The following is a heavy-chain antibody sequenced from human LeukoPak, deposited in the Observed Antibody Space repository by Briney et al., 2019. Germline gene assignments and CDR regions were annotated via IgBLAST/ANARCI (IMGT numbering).Heavy chain of an antibody. Sequence: GGSLRLSCVVSGFTFSTYNMNWVRQAPGKGLEWVSHISNDSSTIYYADSVKGRFTISRDNAKNSLCLQMNSLRNEDTAVYYCARDRCSSGSCYFDYWGQGTLVTVSS. CDR3: ARDRCSSGSCYFDY. J-gene: IGHJ4*02. CDR2: ISNDSSTI. D-gene: IGHD2-15*01. CDR1: GFTFSTYN. V-gene: IGHV3-48*02.